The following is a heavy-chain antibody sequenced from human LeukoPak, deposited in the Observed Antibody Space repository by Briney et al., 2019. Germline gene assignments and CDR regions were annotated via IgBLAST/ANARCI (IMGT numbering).Heavy chain of an antibody. Sequence: GGSLRLSCVVSGFSFTSNGMNWVRQAPGKGPEWVSGISGSGADSYYADSVKGRFTISRDKSRNTLYLQMNSLRAEDTAVYYCAKVVHIVAYLGYFDYWGQGTLVTVSS. V-gene: IGHV3-23*01. J-gene: IGHJ4*02. CDR2: ISGSGADS. CDR1: GFSFTSNG. D-gene: IGHD5-12*01. CDR3: AKVVHIVAYLGYFDY.